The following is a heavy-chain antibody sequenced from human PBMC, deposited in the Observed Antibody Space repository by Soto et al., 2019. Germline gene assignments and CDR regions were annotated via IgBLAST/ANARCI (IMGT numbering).Heavy chain of an antibody. CDR3: APRLTIFGIVKLSTWFDP. D-gene: IGHD3-3*01. Sequence: GGSLRLSCAASGFTFSSYTLDWVRQAPGRGLEWVASISQSSSYIYYADSLKGRFTISRDNAQNSLYLQMTSLGAEDTAVYYCAPRLTIFGIVKLSTWFDPWGQGTLVTVSS. J-gene: IGHJ5*02. V-gene: IGHV3-21*04. CDR2: ISQSSSYI. CDR1: GFTFSSYT.